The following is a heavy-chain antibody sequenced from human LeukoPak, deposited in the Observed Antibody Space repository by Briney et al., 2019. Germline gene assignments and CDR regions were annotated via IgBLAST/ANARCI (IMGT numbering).Heavy chain of an antibody. CDR2: ITGSGGDT. J-gene: IGHJ4*02. Sequence: GGSLRLSCAASGFTFSSYAMNWARQAPGKGLEWVSTITGSGGDTYYADSVKGRFTISRDNSKNTLYLQMNSLRAEDTAIYYCAKGPYVGGGYHFDSWGQGSLVTVSS. CDR1: GFTFSSYA. CDR3: AKGPYVGGGYHFDS. D-gene: IGHD3-22*01. V-gene: IGHV3-23*01.